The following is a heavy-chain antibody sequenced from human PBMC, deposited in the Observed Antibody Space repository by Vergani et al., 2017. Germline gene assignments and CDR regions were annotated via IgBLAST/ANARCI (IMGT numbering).Heavy chain of an antibody. J-gene: IGHJ6*02. V-gene: IGHV3-30*02. CDR3: AKALDSGYESGYYGMDV. Sequence: QVQLVESGGGVVQPGGSLRLSCAASGFTFSSYGMDWVRQAPGKGLEWVAFMRYDGSNEYYADSVKGRFTISRDNSKNTLYLQMNSLRAEDTAVYYCAKALDSGYESGYYGMDVWGQGTTVTVSS. D-gene: IGHD5-12*01. CDR1: GFTFSSYG. CDR2: MRYDGSNE.